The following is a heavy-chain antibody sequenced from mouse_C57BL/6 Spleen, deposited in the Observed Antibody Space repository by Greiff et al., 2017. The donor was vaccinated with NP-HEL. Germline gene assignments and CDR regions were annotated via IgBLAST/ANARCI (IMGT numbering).Heavy chain of an antibody. J-gene: IGHJ4*01. D-gene: IGHD4-1*01. CDR3: TRRGWDVLGYAMDY. CDR2: IDPETGGT. V-gene: IGHV1-15*01. Sequence: VQLQESGAELVRPGASVTLSCKASGYTFTDYEMHWVKQTPVHGLEWIGAIDPETGGTAYNQKFKGKAILTADKSSSTAYMELRSLTSEDSAVYYCTRRGWDVLGYAMDYWGQGTSVTVSS. CDR1: GYTFTDYE.